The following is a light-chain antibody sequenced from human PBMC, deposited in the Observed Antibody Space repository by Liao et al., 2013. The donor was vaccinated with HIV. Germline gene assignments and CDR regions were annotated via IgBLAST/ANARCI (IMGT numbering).Light chain of an antibody. V-gene: IGLV3-1*01. J-gene: IGLJ1*01. CDR3: QAWDSSTGV. Sequence: SDELTQSPSVSVSPGQTASISCSGDKLGDKYACWYQQKPGQSPVLVIYQDSKRPSGIPERFSGSNSGNTATLTISGTQAMDEADYYCQAWDSSTGVFGTGTKVTVL. CDR2: QDS. CDR1: KLGDKY.